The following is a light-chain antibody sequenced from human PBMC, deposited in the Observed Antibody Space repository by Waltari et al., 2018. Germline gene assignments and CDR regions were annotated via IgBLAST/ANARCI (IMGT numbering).Light chain of an antibody. V-gene: IGKV3-20*01. CDR1: QSLGKNY. J-gene: IGKJ2*01. CDR2: GAS. CDR3: QQYASSVLYT. Sequence: PGDRASLSCKASQSLGKNYLAWYQHKPGQAPRLLIYGASSRAAGIPDRFSGSGSGTDFTLTISRLEPEGFAVYYCQQYASSVLYTFGQGTKLEIK.